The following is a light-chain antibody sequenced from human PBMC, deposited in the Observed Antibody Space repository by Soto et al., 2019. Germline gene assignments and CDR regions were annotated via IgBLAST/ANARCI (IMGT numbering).Light chain of an antibody. J-gene: IGKJ1*01. CDR2: GAS. Sequence: EIVMTQSPATLSVSPGERATLSCRASQSVSSNLAWYQQKPGQAPRLLIYGASTRATGIPARFSGSGSGTKFTLTFISLQSEDFAVYYCQQYNNWPPTWTFGQGTKVDIK. CDR1: QSVSSN. V-gene: IGKV3-15*01. CDR3: QQYNNWPPTWT.